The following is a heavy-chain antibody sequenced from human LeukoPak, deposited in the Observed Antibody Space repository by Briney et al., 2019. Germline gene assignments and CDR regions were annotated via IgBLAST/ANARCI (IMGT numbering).Heavy chain of an antibody. D-gene: IGHD3-22*01. V-gene: IGHV3-74*01. CDR2: ISSDGSDT. Sequence: GGSLRLSCAASGFSFSNYWMHWVRQAPGKGLVWVSRISSDGSDTIYADSVKGRFTISRDNSKNTLYLQMNSLRAEDTAVYYCAKEGDSSGYYFDYWGQGTLVTVSS. CDR3: AKEGDSSGYYFDY. J-gene: IGHJ4*02. CDR1: GFSFSNYW.